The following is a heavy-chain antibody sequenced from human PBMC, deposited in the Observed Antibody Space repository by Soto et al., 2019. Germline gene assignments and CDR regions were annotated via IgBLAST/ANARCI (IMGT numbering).Heavy chain of an antibody. V-gene: IGHV3-30*18. CDR3: AKGTYRLEQLAMNYYYGMDV. Sequence: PGGSLRLSCAASGFTFSSYGMHWVRQAPGKGLEWVAVISYDGSNKYYADSVKGRFTISRDNSKNTLYLQMNSLRAEDTAVYYCAKGTYRLEQLAMNYYYGMDVWGQGTTVTVSS. J-gene: IGHJ6*02. D-gene: IGHD6-13*01. CDR2: ISYDGSNK. CDR1: GFTFSSYG.